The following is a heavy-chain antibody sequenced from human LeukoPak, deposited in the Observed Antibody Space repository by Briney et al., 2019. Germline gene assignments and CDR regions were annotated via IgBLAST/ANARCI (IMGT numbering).Heavy chain of an antibody. Sequence: GRSLRLSCAASGFTFSSYAMHWVRQAPGKGLERVAVISYDGSNKYYADSVKGRFTISRDNSKNTLYLQMNSLRAEDTAVYYCARARHGAPKNYYDSSGYYPDYWGQGTLVTVSS. CDR1: GFTFSSYA. V-gene: IGHV3-30-3*01. CDR3: ARARHGAPKNYYDSSGYYPDY. CDR2: ISYDGSNK. D-gene: IGHD3-22*01. J-gene: IGHJ4*02.